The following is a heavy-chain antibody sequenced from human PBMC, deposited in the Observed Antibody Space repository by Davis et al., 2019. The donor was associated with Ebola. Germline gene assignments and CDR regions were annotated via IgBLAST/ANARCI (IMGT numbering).Heavy chain of an antibody. J-gene: IGHJ3*02. Sequence: PGGSLRLSCAASGFTFSSYWMSWVRQAPGKGLEWVANIKQDGSEKYYVDSVKGRFTISRDNSRGTLYLQMNSLRVEDSAIYYCVKDSSNIWFDIWGQGTLVTVSS. D-gene: IGHD2/OR15-2a*01. V-gene: IGHV3-7*03. CDR1: GFTFSSYW. CDR2: IKQDGSEK. CDR3: VKDSSNIWFDI.